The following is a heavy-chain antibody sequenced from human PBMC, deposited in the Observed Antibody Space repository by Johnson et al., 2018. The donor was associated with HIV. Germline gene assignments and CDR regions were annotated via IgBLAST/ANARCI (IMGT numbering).Heavy chain of an antibody. D-gene: IGHD1-26*01. V-gene: IGHV3-30*14. CDR1: GFTFSSYA. CDR3: ATGYSGSPLGDTFDI. Sequence: QVQLVESGGGVVQPGRSLRLSCAASGFTFSSYAMHWVRQAPGKGLAWVAVISYYVSIKYYADSFTVRFPISSDNSINTLYLQLNSLRAEDTAVYCCATGYSGSPLGDTFDIWGQGTMVTVSS. CDR2: ISYYVSIK. J-gene: IGHJ3*02.